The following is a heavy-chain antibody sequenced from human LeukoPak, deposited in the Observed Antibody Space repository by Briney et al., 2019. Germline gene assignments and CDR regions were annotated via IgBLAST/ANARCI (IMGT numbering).Heavy chain of an antibody. CDR2: INPNSGGT. D-gene: IGHD2-21*02. Sequence: GASVKVSCKASGYTFTGYYMHWVRQAPGQGLEWMGWINPNSGGTNYAQKFQGRVTMTRDTSISTAYMELSRLRSDDTAVYYCAREEVVVTAMSAFDIWGQGPMVTVSS. CDR3: AREEVVVTAMSAFDI. CDR1: GYTFTGYY. J-gene: IGHJ3*02. V-gene: IGHV1-2*02.